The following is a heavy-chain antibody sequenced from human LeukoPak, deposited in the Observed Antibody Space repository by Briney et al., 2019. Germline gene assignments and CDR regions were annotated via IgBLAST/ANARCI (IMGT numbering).Heavy chain of an antibody. V-gene: IGHV3-74*01. D-gene: IGHD1-14*01. CDR3: ATGQGHGMDV. CDR2: INSGGSST. J-gene: IGHJ6*02. CDR1: GFTFSSYW. Sequence: GGSLRLSCEASGFTFSSYWMHWVRQVPGKGLVWVSRINSGGSSTSYADSVKGRFTISRDNAKNTLYLQMNSLRAEDTAVYYCATGQGHGMDVWGQGTTVTVSS.